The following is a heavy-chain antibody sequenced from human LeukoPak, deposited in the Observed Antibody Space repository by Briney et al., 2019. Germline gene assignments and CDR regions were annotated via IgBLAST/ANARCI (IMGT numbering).Heavy chain of an antibody. V-gene: IGHV3-30*02. D-gene: IGHD3-22*01. CDR1: GFTFNTYG. CDR3: AKNPSYDSSGYYPDY. Sequence: GGSLRLSCAASGFTFNTYGMHWVRQAPGKGLEWVAFIRYDGSNKYYADSVKGRFTISRDNSKNTLYLQMNSLRAEDTAVYYCAKNPSYDSSGYYPDYWGQGTLVTVSS. CDR2: IRYDGSNK. J-gene: IGHJ4*02.